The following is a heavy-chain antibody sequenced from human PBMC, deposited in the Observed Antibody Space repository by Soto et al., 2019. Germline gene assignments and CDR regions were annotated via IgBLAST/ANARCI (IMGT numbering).Heavy chain of an antibody. D-gene: IGHD4-17*01. J-gene: IGHJ4*02. CDR3: ARDSGDYGDYDY. CDR1: VGSCSSGSYY. V-gene: IGHV4-61*01. CDR2: IYYSGST. Sequence: PSETLSLTCTVSVGSCSSGSYYWSWILQPPGKGLEWIGYIYYSGSTNYNPSLKSRVTISVDTSKNQFSLKLSSVTAADTAVYYCARDSGDYGDYDYWGQGTLVTVSS.